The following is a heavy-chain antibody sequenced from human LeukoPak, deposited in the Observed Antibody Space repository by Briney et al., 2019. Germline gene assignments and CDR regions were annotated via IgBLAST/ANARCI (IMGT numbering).Heavy chain of an antibody. J-gene: IGHJ6*02. CDR3: ARGLVSSSWYIWGWSPANYGMDV. V-gene: IGHV1-8*02. D-gene: IGHD6-13*01. CDR2: MNPNSGNT. Sequence: ASVKVSCKASGYTFTSYYMHWVRQAPGQGLEWMGWMNPNSGNTGYAQKFQGRVTMTRNTSISTAYMELSSLRSEDTAVYYCARGLVSSSWYIWGWSPANYGMDVWGQGTMVTVSS. CDR1: GYTFTSYY.